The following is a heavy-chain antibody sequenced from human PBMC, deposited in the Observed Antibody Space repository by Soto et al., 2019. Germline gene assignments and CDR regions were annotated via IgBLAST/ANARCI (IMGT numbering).Heavy chain of an antibody. J-gene: IGHJ4*02. V-gene: IGHV1-8*01. CDR1: GYTFTSYD. D-gene: IGHD1-26*01. Sequence: QVQLVQSGAEVKKPGASVKVSCKASGYTFTSYDINWVRQATGQGLEWRGGMTPNRGNTGYAKKFQGRVTMTRNTSISTAYMELSSLRSEETAVYYCARERTYYSFDYWGQGTLVTVSS. CDR2: MTPNRGNT. CDR3: ARERTYYSFDY.